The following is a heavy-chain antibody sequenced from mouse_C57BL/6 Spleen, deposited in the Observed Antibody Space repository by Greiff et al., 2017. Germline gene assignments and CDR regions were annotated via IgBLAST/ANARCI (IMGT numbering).Heavy chain of an antibody. V-gene: IGHV1-75*01. D-gene: IGHD1-1*01. CDR3: ARRELITTVVEGGYYAMDY. CDR1: GYTFTDYY. Sequence: VQLQESGPELVKPGASVKISCKASGYTFTDYYINWVKQRPGQGLEWIGWIFPGSGSTYYNEKFKGKATLTVDKSSSTAYMLLSSLTSEDSAVYFCARRELITTVVEGGYYAMDYWGQGTSVTVSS. CDR2: IFPGSGST. J-gene: IGHJ4*01.